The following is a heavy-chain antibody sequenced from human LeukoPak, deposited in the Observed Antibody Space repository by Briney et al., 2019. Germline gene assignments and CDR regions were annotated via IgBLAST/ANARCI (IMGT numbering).Heavy chain of an antibody. J-gene: IGHJ4*02. CDR2: ISYDGSNK. Sequence: GGSLRLSCAASGFTFSSYGMRWVRQAPGKGLEWMAVISYDGSNKYYADSVKGRFTISRDNSKNTLYLQMNSLRAEDTAVYYCAKAGGDFWSGSSYYFDYWGQGTLVTVSS. CDR1: GFTFSSYG. CDR3: AKAGGDFWSGSSYYFDY. D-gene: IGHD3-3*01. V-gene: IGHV3-30*18.